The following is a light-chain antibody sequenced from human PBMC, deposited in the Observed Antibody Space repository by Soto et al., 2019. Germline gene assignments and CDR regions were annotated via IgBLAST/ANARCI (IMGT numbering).Light chain of an antibody. V-gene: IGKV1-12*01. CDR3: QQTTSFPLT. CDR1: QGISSW. Sequence: DIQMTQSPSFVSASVGDRVTITCRASQGISSWLAWYQHKPGRAPKLLIHAASSLERGVPSRFSGSCSGTDFTLIISSLQPEDFATYYCQQTTSFPLTFGGGTKVEIK. J-gene: IGKJ4*01. CDR2: AAS.